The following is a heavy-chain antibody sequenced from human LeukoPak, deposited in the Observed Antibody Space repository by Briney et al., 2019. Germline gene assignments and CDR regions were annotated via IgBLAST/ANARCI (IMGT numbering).Heavy chain of an antibody. CDR2: ISSSSSYI. Sequence: GGSLRLSCGASGFTFSSYAMNWDRQAPGKGLEWVSSISSSSSYIYYADSVKGRFTISRDNAKNSLYLQMNSLRAEDTAVYYCARDQWLQSDYYMDVWGKGTTVTVSS. J-gene: IGHJ6*03. V-gene: IGHV3-21*01. CDR1: GFTFSSYA. D-gene: IGHD5-18*01. CDR3: ARDQWLQSDYYMDV.